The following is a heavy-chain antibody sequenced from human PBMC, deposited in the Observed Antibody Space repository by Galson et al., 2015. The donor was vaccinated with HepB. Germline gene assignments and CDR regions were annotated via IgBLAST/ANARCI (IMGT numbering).Heavy chain of an antibody. D-gene: IGHD3-10*01. Sequence: SVKVSCKASGYTFTSYGLSWVRQAPGQGLEWMGWISVYSGYTNYAQKFQGRVTLTTDTSTSTAYMEVTNLRFDDTAVYFCARVGGDSVVSNWFDPWGQGTLVTV. V-gene: IGHV1-18*04. CDR2: ISVYSGYT. J-gene: IGHJ5*02. CDR3: ARVGGDSVVSNWFDP. CDR1: GYTFTSYG.